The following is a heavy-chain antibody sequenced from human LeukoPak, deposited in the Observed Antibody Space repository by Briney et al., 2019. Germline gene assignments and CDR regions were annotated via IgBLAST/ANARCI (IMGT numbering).Heavy chain of an antibody. Sequence: SETLSLTCTVSGGSISTFYWGWIRQPPGKGLEWIGYIYYSGSTNYNPSLKSRVTISVDTSKNQFSLKVSSVTAADTAVYYCTRDLSSAWFYYWGQGTLVTVSS. CDR1: GGSISTFY. CDR2: IYYSGST. CDR3: TRDLSSAWFYY. D-gene: IGHD6-13*01. J-gene: IGHJ4*02. V-gene: IGHV4-59*12.